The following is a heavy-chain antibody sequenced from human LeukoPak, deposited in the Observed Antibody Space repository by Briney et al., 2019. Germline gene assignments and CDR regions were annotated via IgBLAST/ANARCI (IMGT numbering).Heavy chain of an antibody. J-gene: IGHJ5*02. CDR3: AKVTLSWFDP. CDR1: GFTFSSYE. CDR2: ISGSGGST. Sequence: GGSLRLSCAASGFTFSSYEMNWVRQAPGKGLEWVSAISGSGGSTYYADSVKGRFTISRDNSKNTLYLQMNSLRAEDTAVYYCAKVTLSWFDPWGQGTLVTVSS. V-gene: IGHV3-23*01.